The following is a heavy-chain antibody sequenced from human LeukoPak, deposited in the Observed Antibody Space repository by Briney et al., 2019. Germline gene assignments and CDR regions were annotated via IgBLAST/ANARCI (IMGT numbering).Heavy chain of an antibody. CDR1: GYTFSSYA. V-gene: IGHV3-23*01. J-gene: IGHJ5*02. CDR2: ILGSGASK. CDR3: AKGRDNANLDWFDP. D-gene: IGHD5-24*01. Sequence: GGSLTLSCAPSGYTFSSYAMTWVRQAPGKALECVSSILGSGASKYYAGSVKGRFTVSRDNSKNTMYLQMNSLRAEDTAVYYCAKGRDNANLDWFDPWGQGTLVTVSS.